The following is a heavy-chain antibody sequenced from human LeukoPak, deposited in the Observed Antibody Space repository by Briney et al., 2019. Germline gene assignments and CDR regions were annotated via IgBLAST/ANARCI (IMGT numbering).Heavy chain of an antibody. CDR1: GFTFSSYW. V-gene: IGHV3-7*03. CDR3: ARPYSSSAKGTFDI. D-gene: IGHD6-13*01. J-gene: IGHJ3*02. Sequence: GGSLRLSCAASGFTFSSYWMSWVRQAPGKGLEWMANIKQDGSEKYFVDSVKGRFTISRDNAKNSLYLQMNSLRAEDTAVYYCARPYSSSAKGTFDIWGQGTMVTVSS. CDR2: IKQDGSEK.